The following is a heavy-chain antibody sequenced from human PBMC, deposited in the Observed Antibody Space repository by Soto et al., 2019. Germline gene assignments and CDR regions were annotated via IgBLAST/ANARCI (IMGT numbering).Heavy chain of an antibody. V-gene: IGHV4-61*01. CDR1: GGSVTTGSYN. Sequence: QVQLQESGPGLVRPSETLSLTCTVSGGSVTTGSYNWSWIRRPPGKGLEWIGNIFFTGITHYNPSLNTRDTMSVDTSKNQFSLTVTSVTAADTAVYYCARDGHGMDVWGQGTTVTVSS. CDR2: IFFTGIT. CDR3: ARDGHGMDV. J-gene: IGHJ6*02.